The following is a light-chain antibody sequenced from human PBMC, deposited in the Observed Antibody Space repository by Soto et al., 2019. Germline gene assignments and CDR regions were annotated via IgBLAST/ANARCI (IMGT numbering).Light chain of an antibody. CDR2: KDN. CDR1: VLAKKY. V-gene: IGLV3-27*01. J-gene: IGLJ1*01. Sequence: SYELTQPSSVSVSPGQTARITCSGDVLAKKYARWFQQKPGQAPILVIYKDNERPSGIPERFSGSSSGTTVTLTISGAQVEDEADYYCYSAADNNLGVFGTGTKVTVL. CDR3: YSAADNNLGV.